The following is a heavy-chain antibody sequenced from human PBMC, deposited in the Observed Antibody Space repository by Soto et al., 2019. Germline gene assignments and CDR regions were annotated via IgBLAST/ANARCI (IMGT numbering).Heavy chain of an antibody. Sequence: PGGSLRLSCAASGFTLSSYVMHWVRQAPGSGLEWVALIWYDGRKAHYSESVEGRFTISRDNSKNTLFLQMNSLRAEDTAVYYCARDGNYYDSSGYNWFDPWGQGTLVTVSS. CDR2: IWYDGRKA. CDR3: ARDGNYYDSSGYNWFDP. V-gene: IGHV3-33*01. CDR1: GFTLSSYV. D-gene: IGHD3-22*01. J-gene: IGHJ5*02.